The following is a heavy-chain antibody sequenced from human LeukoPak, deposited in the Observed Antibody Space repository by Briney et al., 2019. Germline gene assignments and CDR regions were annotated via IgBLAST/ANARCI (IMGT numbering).Heavy chain of an antibody. V-gene: IGHV1-2*02. Sequence: ASVKVSCKASGYTFTGYYLHWVRQAPGQGLEWMGWINPNSGGTNYAQKFQGRATMTRDTSISTAYMELSRLRSDDTAVYYCARESGGGVGWGLYWGQGTLVTVSS. CDR1: GYTFTGYY. CDR2: INPNSGGT. J-gene: IGHJ4*02. CDR3: ARESGGGVGWGLY. D-gene: IGHD1-26*01.